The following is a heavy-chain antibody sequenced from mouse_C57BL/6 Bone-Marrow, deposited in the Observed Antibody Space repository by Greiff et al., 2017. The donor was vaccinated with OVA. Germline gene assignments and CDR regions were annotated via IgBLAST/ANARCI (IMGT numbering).Heavy chain of an antibody. V-gene: IGHV14-2*01. D-gene: IGHD2-1*01. CDR3: AGWVRFAY. Sequence: EVQLVEPGAELVKPGASVKLSCTASGFNIKDYYMHWVKQRTEQGLEWIGRIDPGDGETKYAPKFQGKATITADTSANTAYLQLSSLTSEDPAVYYCAGWVRFAYWGQGTLVTVSA. CDR2: IDPGDGET. J-gene: IGHJ3*01. CDR1: GFNIKDYY.